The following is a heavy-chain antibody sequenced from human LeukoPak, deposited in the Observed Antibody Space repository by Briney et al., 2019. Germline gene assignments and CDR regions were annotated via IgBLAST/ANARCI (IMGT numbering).Heavy chain of an antibody. V-gene: IGHV3-53*01. CDR3: ASSRYCSGGSCWGIDY. Sequence: GGSLRLSCAASGFTVSSNYMSWVRQAPGKGLEWVSVIYSGGSTYYADSVKGRFTISRDNSKNTLYLQMNSLRAEDTAVYYCASSRYCSGGSCWGIDYWGQGTLVTASS. D-gene: IGHD2-15*01. CDR1: GFTVSSNY. J-gene: IGHJ4*02. CDR2: IYSGGST.